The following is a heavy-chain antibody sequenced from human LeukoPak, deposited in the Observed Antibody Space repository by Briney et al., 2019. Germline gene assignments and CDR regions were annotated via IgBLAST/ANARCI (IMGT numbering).Heavy chain of an antibody. Sequence: GGSLRLSCAASGFTFSSYNMNWVRQAPGKGLEWVSSISGSSTYIYYADSLKGRFTISRDNAKNSLYLQMNSLRAEDTAVYYCARGGNYPYYFDYWGQGTLVTVSS. CDR3: ARGGNYPYYFDY. CDR1: GFTFSSYN. CDR2: ISGSSTYI. J-gene: IGHJ4*02. D-gene: IGHD1-7*01. V-gene: IGHV3-21*01.